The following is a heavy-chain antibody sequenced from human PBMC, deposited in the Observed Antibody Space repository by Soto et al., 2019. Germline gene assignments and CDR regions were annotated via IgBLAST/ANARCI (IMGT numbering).Heavy chain of an antibody. CDR3: ARQVGGWAPWYFDY. V-gene: IGHV4-59*08. CDR1: GGSISSYY. D-gene: IGHD6-19*01. CDR2: IYYSGST. J-gene: IGHJ4*02. Sequence: SETLSLTCTVSGGSISSYYWSWIRQPPGKGLEWIGYIYYSGSTNYNPSLKSRVTISVDTSKNQFSLKLSSVTAADTAVYYCARQVGGWAPWYFDYWGQGALVTVSS.